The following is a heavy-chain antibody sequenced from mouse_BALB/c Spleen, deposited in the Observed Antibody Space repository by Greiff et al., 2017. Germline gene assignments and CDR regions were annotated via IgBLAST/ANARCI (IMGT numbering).Heavy chain of an antibody. CDR3: ARSGTWFDY. D-gene: IGHD4-1*01. CDR2: ISSGGSYT. J-gene: IGHJ2*01. V-gene: IGHV5-9-3*01. Sequence: EVKVVESGGGLVKPGGSLKLSCAASGFTFSSYAMSWVRQTPEKRLEWVATISSGGSYTYYPDSVKGRFTISRDNAKNTLYLQMSSLRSEDTAMYYCARSGTWFDYWGQGTTLTVSS. CDR1: GFTFSSYA.